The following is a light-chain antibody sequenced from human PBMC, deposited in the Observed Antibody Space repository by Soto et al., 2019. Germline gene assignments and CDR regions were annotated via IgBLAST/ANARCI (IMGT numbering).Light chain of an antibody. J-gene: IGLJ2*01. CDR3: AAWDDSLNGHVV. CDR2: DTN. CDR1: NSNIGSNT. V-gene: IGLV1-44*01. Sequence: QSALTQPPSASGTPGQRVTISCSGSNSNIGSNTVIWYQQLPGTAPKLLMHDTNQRPSGVPDRFSGSKSGTSASLAISGLQSEDEADYYCAAWDDSLNGHVVFGGGTKLRP.